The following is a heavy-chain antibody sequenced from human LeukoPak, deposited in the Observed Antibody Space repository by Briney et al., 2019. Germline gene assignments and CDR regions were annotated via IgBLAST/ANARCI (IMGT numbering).Heavy chain of an antibody. CDR2: INHSGST. CDR3: ARVRWYRNIDY. CDR1: GGAFSGYY. Sequence: SGTPSPTLAVYGGAFSGYYWGGVPHPPREGPEWIGEINHSGSTNYNPSLKSRVTISIDTSKNQFSLKLSSVTAADTAVYYCARVRWYRNIDYWGQGTLVTVSS. D-gene: IGHD4-23*01. V-gene: IGHV4-34*01. J-gene: IGHJ4*02.